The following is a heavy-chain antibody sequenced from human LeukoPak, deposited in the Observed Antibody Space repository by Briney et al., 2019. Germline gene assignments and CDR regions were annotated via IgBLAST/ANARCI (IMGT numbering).Heavy chain of an antibody. V-gene: IGHV4-31*03. CDR3: ARESPDYYDGLRDY. J-gene: IGHJ4*02. CDR1: GGSISSGGYY. CDR2: IYYSGST. D-gene: IGHD3-22*01. Sequence: SQTLSLTCTVSGGSISSGGYYWRWIRQHPGKGLEWIGYIYYSGSTYYNPSLKSRVTISVDTSKNQFSLKLSSVTAADTAVYYCARESPDYYDGLRDYWGQGTLVTVSS.